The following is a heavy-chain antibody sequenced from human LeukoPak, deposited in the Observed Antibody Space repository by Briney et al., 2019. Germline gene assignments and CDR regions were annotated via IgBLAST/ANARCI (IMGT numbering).Heavy chain of an antibody. J-gene: IGHJ4*02. Sequence: PGGSLRLSCAASGFTFSNYVMTWVRQSPEKGLEWVSSISGSGANTYSADSVKGRCTISRDNSKKTLYLQMNSLRAEDTAVYYCAKGMSATSGYLELEYWGQGTLVIVSS. CDR3: AKGMSATSGYLELEY. CDR2: ISGSGANT. V-gene: IGHV3-23*01. D-gene: IGHD3-22*01. CDR1: GFTFSNYV.